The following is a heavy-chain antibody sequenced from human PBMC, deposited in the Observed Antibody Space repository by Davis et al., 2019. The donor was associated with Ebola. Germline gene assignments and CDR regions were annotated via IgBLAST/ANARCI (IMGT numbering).Heavy chain of an antibody. CDR2: IHYSGTT. D-gene: IGHD2-15*01. CDR3: ARDLGCSGGSCYGWFDP. J-gene: IGHJ5*02. V-gene: IGHV4-59*01. CDR1: GGSISNYY. Sequence: MPSETLSLTCTVSGGSISNYYWSWIRQPPGKGLEWIGYIHYSGTTSYNPSLKSRVTISVDTSKNQFSLKLSSVTAADTAVYYCARDLGCSGGSCYGWFDPWGQGTLVTVSS.